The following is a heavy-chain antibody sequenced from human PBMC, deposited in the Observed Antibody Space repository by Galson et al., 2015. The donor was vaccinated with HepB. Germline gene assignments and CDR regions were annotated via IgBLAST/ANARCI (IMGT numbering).Heavy chain of an antibody. Sequence: SLRLSCAASGFTFSNYNMNWVRQAPGKGLEWVSHISSSSTSIYYADSVKGRFTISRDSAKNSLYLQMNSLRDEDTAVYYCARATRFYYGSADNWGQGTLVTVSS. CDR3: ARATRFYYGSADN. V-gene: IGHV3-48*02. CDR1: GFTFSNYN. J-gene: IGHJ4*02. CDR2: ISSSSTSI. D-gene: IGHD3-10*01.